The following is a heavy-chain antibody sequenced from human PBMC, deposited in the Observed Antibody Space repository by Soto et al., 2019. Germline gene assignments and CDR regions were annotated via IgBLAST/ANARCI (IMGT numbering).Heavy chain of an antibody. CDR2: INAGNGNT. CDR3: ARSLLKWATSGVNY. V-gene: IGHV1-3*01. J-gene: IGHJ4*02. D-gene: IGHD2-15*01. Sequence: ASVKVSCKASGYTFTSYAMHWVRQAPGQRLEWMGWINAGNGNTKYSQKLQGRVTITRDTSASTAYMELSSLRSEDTAVYYCARSLLKWATSGVNYWGQGTLVTVSS. CDR1: GYTFTSYA.